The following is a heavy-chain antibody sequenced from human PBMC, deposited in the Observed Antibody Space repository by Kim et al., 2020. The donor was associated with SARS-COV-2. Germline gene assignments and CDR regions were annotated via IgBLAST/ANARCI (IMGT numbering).Heavy chain of an antibody. Sequence: SETLSLTCTVSGGSISSYYWSWIRQPPGKGLEWIGYIYYSGSTNYNPSLKSRVTISVDTSKNQFSLKLSSVTAADTAVYYCAREVVRGVSDYWGQGTLVTVSS. D-gene: IGHD3-10*01. CDR1: GGSISSYY. CDR3: AREVVRGVSDY. CDR2: IYYSGST. V-gene: IGHV4-59*01. J-gene: IGHJ4*02.